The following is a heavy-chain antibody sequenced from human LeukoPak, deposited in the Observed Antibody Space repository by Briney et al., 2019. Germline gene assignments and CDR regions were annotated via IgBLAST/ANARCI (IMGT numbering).Heavy chain of an antibody. CDR1: AYTFTGYY. J-gene: IGHJ4*02. V-gene: IGHV1-2*02. CDR3: ARAEGRCSSTSCSAPLNY. D-gene: IGHD2-2*01. Sequence: ASVKVSCKASAYTFTGYYMHWVRQAPGQGLEWMGWIHPNSGGTNYAQKFQGRVTMTRDTSISTVYMELSRLRSNDTAVYYCARAEGRCSSTSCSAPLNYWGQGTLVTVSS. CDR2: IHPNSGGT.